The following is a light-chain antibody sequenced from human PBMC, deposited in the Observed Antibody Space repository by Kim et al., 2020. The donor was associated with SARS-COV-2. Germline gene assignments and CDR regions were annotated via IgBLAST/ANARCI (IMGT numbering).Light chain of an antibody. CDR2: AAS. Sequence: AYVGDSVTITCRASQAIGNYLVWFQQKPGKGPKRLIYAASTLESGVPSRLSGSGSGTEFTLTISSLQPEDSATYFCLQHNVYPLTFGGGTKVDIK. CDR1: QAIGNY. CDR3: LQHNVYPLT. J-gene: IGKJ4*01. V-gene: IGKV1-17*03.